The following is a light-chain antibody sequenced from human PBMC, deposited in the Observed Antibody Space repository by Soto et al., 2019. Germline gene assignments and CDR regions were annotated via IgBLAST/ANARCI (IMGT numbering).Light chain of an antibody. J-gene: IGKJ5*01. CDR3: QQYNSYSIT. V-gene: IGKV1-5*03. Sequence: DIQMTQSPSTLSASVGDRVTITCRASQSISSWLAWYQQKPGKAPKLLIYKASSLESGVPSRFSGSGSGTEFTLTISRLQPDDFATYCCQQYNSYSITFGQGTRLEIK. CDR2: KAS. CDR1: QSISSW.